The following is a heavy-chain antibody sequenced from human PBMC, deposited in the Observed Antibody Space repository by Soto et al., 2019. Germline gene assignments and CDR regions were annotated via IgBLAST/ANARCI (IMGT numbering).Heavy chain of an antibody. CDR3: ASYRGALYFES. Sequence: TTETLSLTCSVSGRSMSSNYWSWIRQSPDKGLEWLGYVFYGGTDYNPSLGGRVSMSVETSKSQFSLKLTSVTVADTAVYYCASYRGALYFESWGPGILVTVSS. CDR2: VFYGGT. V-gene: IGHV4-59*01. J-gene: IGHJ4*02. D-gene: IGHD3-16*01. CDR1: GRSMSSNY.